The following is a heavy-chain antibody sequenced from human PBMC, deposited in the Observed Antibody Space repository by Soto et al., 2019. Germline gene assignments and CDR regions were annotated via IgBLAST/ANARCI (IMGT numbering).Heavy chain of an antibody. CDR2: ISNDGSNK. CDR1: GFTFSTYG. CDR3: AKDRRVRGVGGIFYYYYGMDV. Sequence: QVQLVQSGGGVVQPGRSLRLSCVGSGFTFSTYGTHWVRQAPGKGLEWVAVISNDGSNKYYADSLKGRFTISRDNSKNTLYFQMNSLRTEDTAVYYCAKDRRVRGVGGIFYYYYGMDVWGQGTAVTVSS. J-gene: IGHJ6*02. D-gene: IGHD3-10*01. V-gene: IGHV3-30*18.